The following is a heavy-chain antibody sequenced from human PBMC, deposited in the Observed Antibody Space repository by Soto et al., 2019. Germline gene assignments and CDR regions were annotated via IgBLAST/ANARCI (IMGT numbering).Heavy chain of an antibody. CDR2: ISNRGTP. CDR3: AREVNVVALSDAFDI. CDR1: GDSISSDNYF. Sequence: QVQLQESGPGLVKPSQTLSLICTVSGDSISSDNYFWSWIRQPPGQGLEWIGYISNRGTPYYNPFLKSRVTISLDTSKTRFSLDMYSVTAADTAVYYCAREVNVVALSDAFDIWGQGTMVTVSS. D-gene: IGHD2-8*01. J-gene: IGHJ3*02. V-gene: IGHV4-30-4*01.